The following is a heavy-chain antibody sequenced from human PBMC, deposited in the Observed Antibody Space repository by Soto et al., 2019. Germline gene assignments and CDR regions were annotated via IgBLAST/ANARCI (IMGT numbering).Heavy chain of an antibody. J-gene: IGHJ6*02. D-gene: IGHD3-22*01. CDR3: ARDDSSGYRAMDV. V-gene: IGHV3-33*01. Sequence: QVQLVESGGGVVQPGRSLRLSCAASGFTFSSYGMHWVRQAPGKGLEWVAVIWYDGSNKYYADSVKGRFTISRDNSKNTLYLQMNSLRAEDTAVYYCARDDSSGYRAMDVWGQGTTVTVSS. CDR1: GFTFSSYG. CDR2: IWYDGSNK.